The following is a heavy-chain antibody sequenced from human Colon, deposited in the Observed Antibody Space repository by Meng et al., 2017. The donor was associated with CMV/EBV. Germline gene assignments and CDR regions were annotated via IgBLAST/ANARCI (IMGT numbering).Heavy chain of an antibody. J-gene: IGHJ4*01. D-gene: IGHD2-2*01. Sequence: QVQLQQWGEGLLKPSETLSLTCAVYGESFSCYYWTWIRQPPGRGLEWIGESHYTGSTNYSPSLKSRVTISLDTSKNQFSLKLNSVTAADTAVYYCARATKSSCWEVLDYWGHGTLVTVSS. V-gene: IGHV4-34*01. CDR2: SHYTGST. CDR1: GESFSCYY. CDR3: ARATKSSCWEVLDY.